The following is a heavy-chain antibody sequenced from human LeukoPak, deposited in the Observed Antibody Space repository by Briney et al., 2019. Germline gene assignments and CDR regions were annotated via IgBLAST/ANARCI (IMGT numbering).Heavy chain of an antibody. CDR3: ARWGDSYFDL. D-gene: IGHD3-16*01. CDR1: GGTFSSYA. CDR2: IIPIFGTT. V-gene: IGHV1-69*05. Sequence: GSSVKVSCKASGGTFSSYAISWVRQAPGQGLEWMGGIIPIFGTTYYAQKFQERVTLTTDESRSTVYMELSSLRSDDTAVYYCARWGDSYFDLWGRGTLVTVSS. J-gene: IGHJ2*01.